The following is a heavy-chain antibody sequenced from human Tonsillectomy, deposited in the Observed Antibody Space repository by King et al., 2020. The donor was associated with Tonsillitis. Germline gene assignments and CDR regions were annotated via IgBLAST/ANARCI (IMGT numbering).Heavy chain of an antibody. Sequence: VQLVESGGGVVQPGRSLRLSCAASGFTFSIYGMHWVRQAPVKGLEWVAFVSYDGTNTYSADSVKGRFTSSRDNSKNTLYLQMNTLRAEDTAVYYCAKDFGAGYGSFDYWGQGTLVTVSS. J-gene: IGHJ4*02. V-gene: IGHV3-30*18. D-gene: IGHD3-10*01. CDR3: AKDFGAGYGSFDY. CDR1: GFTFSIYG. CDR2: VSYDGTNT.